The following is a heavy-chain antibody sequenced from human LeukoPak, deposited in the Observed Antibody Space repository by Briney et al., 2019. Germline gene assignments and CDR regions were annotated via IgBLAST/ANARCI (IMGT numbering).Heavy chain of an antibody. CDR3: ARHCLVAYGDYIWFDP. CDR2: IYYSGST. Sequence: PSETLSLTCTVSGGSISSSSYHWGWIRQPPGKGLEWIGSIYYSGSTYYNPSLKSRVTISVDTSKNQFSLKLSSVTAADTAVYYCARHCLVAYGDYIWFDPWGQGTLVTVSS. CDR1: GGSISSSSYH. V-gene: IGHV4-39*01. J-gene: IGHJ5*02. D-gene: IGHD4-17*01.